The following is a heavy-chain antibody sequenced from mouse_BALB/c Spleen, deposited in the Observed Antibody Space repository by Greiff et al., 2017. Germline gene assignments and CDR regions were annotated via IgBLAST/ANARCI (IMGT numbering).Heavy chain of an antibody. V-gene: IGHV5-17*02. Sequence: EVKVEESGGGLVKPGGSLKLSCAASGFTFSSYAMSWVRQTPEKRLEWVASISSGSSTIYYADTVKGRFTISRDNPKNTLFLQMTSLRSEDTAMYYCARGGYPYAMDYWGQGTSVTVSS. CDR2: ISSGSSTI. D-gene: IGHD3-1*01. CDR1: GFTFSSYA. J-gene: IGHJ4*01. CDR3: ARGGYPYAMDY.